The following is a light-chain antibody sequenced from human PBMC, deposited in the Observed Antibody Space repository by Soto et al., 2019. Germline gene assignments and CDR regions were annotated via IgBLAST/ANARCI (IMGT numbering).Light chain of an antibody. CDR2: DAS. CDR1: QSIKNW. CDR3: QQYDDYPLT. J-gene: IGKJ4*01. V-gene: IGKV1-5*01. Sequence: DIQMTPSPSTLSASVGDSVTITCRASQSIKNWLAWYQQKPGTAPKFLIYDASTLESGVPSRFSGSGSGTEFTLTISSLQADDFATYFCQQYDDYPLTFGGGTKVDIK.